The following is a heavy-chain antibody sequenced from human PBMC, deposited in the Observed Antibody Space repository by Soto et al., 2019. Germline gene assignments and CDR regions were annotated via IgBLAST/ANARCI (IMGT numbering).Heavy chain of an antibody. CDR3: AILEYYYGMDV. V-gene: IGHV3-30-3*01. CDR2: ISYDGSNK. D-gene: IGHD1-1*01. Sequence: QVQLVESGGGMVQPGRSLRLSCAASGFTFSSYAMHWVRQAPGKGLEWVAVISYDGSNKYYADSVKGRFTISRDNSKNTLYLQMNSLRAEDTAVYYCAILEYYYGMDVWGQGTTVTVSS. CDR1: GFTFSSYA. J-gene: IGHJ6*02.